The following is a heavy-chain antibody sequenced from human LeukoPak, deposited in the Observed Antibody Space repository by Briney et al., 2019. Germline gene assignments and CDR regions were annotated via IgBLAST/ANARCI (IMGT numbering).Heavy chain of an antibody. J-gene: IGHJ4*02. CDR3: ARIVATIGTPFYFDY. CDR1: GGSISSYY. CDR2: IYHSGST. D-gene: IGHD5-12*01. V-gene: IGHV4-59*12. Sequence: SETLSLTCTVSGGSISSYYWSWIRQPAGKGLEWIGYIYHSGSTYYNPSLKSRVTISVDRSKNQFSLKLSSVTAADTAVYYCARIVATIGTPFYFDYWGQGTLVTVSS.